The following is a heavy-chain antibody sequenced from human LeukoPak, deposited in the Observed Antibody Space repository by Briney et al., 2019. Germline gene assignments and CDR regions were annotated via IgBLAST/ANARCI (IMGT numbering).Heavy chain of an antibody. Sequence: GGSLRLSCAASGFTVSDNYMTWVRQAPGKGLEWVSVIYSGGRTYYADSVKGRFTISRDNSKNTLYLQMNSLRAEDTAVYYCARAQPAISGRGAFDIWGQGTMVTVSS. J-gene: IGHJ3*02. V-gene: IGHV3-66*01. CDR3: ARAQPAISGRGAFDI. CDR2: IYSGGRT. D-gene: IGHD1-26*01. CDR1: GFTVSDNY.